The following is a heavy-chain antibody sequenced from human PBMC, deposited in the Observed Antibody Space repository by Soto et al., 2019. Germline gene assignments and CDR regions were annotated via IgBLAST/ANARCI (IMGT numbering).Heavy chain of an antibody. J-gene: IGHJ4*02. CDR3: AKDWASTRYSSSWHPQND. D-gene: IGHD6-13*01. CDR2: ISYDGSNK. CDR1: GFTFSSYG. Sequence: QVQLVESGGGVVQPGRSLRLSCAASGFTFSSYGMHWVRQAPGKGLEWVAVISYDGSNKYYADSVKGRFTISRDNSKNTLYLQMNSLRAEDTAVYYCAKDWASTRYSSSWHPQNDWGQGTLVTVSS. V-gene: IGHV3-30*18.